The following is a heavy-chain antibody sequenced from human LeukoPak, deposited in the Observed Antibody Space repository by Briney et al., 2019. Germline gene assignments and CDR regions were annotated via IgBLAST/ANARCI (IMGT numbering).Heavy chain of an antibody. D-gene: IGHD1-26*01. Sequence: GGSLRLSCAASGFTLSSYAMSWVRQAPGKGLEWVSAISGSGGSTYSADSVKGRFNISRDNSKNTLYLQMNSLRAEDTAVYYCAKEGCGSGSCYSYYYYMDVWGKGTTVTISS. V-gene: IGHV3-23*01. J-gene: IGHJ6*03. CDR1: GFTLSSYA. CDR2: ISGSGGST. CDR3: AKEGCGSGSCYSYYYYMDV.